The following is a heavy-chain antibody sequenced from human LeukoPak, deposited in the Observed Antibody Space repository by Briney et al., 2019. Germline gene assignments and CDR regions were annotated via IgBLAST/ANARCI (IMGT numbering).Heavy chain of an antibody. Sequence: PSETLSLTCTVSGYSISSGYYWGWIRQPPGKGLEWIGSIYHSGSTYYNPSLKSRVTISVDTSKNQFSLKLSSVTVADTAVYYCARDPHSGYSSSWNNWFDPWGQGTLVTVSS. V-gene: IGHV4-38-2*02. CDR3: ARDPHSGYSSSWNNWFDP. D-gene: IGHD6-13*01. J-gene: IGHJ5*02. CDR1: GYSISSGYY. CDR2: IYHSGST.